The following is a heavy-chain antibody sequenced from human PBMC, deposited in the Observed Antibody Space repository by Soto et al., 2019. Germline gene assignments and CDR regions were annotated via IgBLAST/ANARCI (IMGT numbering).Heavy chain of an antibody. CDR1: GGSISSYY. D-gene: IGHD3-10*01. CDR2: IYYSGST. J-gene: IGHJ6*03. Sequence: SETLSLTCTVSGGSISSYYWSWIRQPPGKGLEWIGYIYYSGSTNYNPSLKSRVTISVVTSKNQFSLKLSSVTAADTAVYYCARVVYGSGSYYMDVWGKGTTVTVSS. V-gene: IGHV4-59*01. CDR3: ARVVYGSGSYYMDV.